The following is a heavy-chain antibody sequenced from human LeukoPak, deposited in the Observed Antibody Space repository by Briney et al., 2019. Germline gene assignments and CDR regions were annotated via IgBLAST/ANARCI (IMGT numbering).Heavy chain of an antibody. CDR1: GGTFSSYA. D-gene: IGHD6-19*01. CDR3: ARGGIAVAGIDY. CDR2: IIPIFGTA. Sequence: SVKVSCKASGGTFSSYAISWVRQAPGQGLEWMGGIIPIFGTANYAQKFQGRVTITADESTSTAYMELSSLRSEDTAVYYCARGGIAVAGIDYWGQGTLVTASS. V-gene: IGHV1-69*13. J-gene: IGHJ4*02.